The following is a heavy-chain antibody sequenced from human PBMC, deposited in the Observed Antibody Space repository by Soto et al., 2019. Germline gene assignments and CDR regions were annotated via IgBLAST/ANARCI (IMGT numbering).Heavy chain of an antibody. CDR2: ISGSGGST. Sequence: GESLKISCAASGFTFSSYAMSWVRQAPGKGLEWVSAISGSGGSTYYADSVKGRFTISRDNSKNTLYLQMNSLRAEDTAVYYCAKYFPDDYGDYYYYYYGMDVWGQGTTVTVSS. D-gene: IGHD4-17*01. CDR1: GFTFSSYA. J-gene: IGHJ6*02. V-gene: IGHV3-23*01. CDR3: AKYFPDDYGDYYYYYYGMDV.